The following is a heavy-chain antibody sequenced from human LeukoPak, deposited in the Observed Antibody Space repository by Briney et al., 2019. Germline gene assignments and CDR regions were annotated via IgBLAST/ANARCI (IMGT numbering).Heavy chain of an antibody. CDR1: GFTFSNSA. D-gene: IGHD2-15*01. Sequence: PGGSLRLSCLASGFTFSNSAMHWVRQAPEKGPEYVSAINSDGSSTRYADSVKGRFTISRDNSKSTLYLQMSSLRAEDTAVHYCARGHCSGGSCYWYFDLWGRGTLVSVS. CDR2: INSDGSST. V-gene: IGHV3-64D*06. J-gene: IGHJ2*01. CDR3: ARGHCSGGSCYWYFDL.